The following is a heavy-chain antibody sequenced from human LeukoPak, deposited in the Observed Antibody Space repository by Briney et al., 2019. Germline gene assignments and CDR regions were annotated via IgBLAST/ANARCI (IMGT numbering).Heavy chain of an antibody. CDR2: IIPIFGTA. D-gene: IGHD3-3*01. Sequence: SVKVSCKASGGTFSSYAISWVRQALGQGLEWMGGIIPIFGTANYAQKFQGRVTITTDESTSTAYMELSSLRSEDTAVYYCATNYDFWSGYYTPFDYWGQGTLVTVSS. CDR1: GGTFSSYA. J-gene: IGHJ4*02. V-gene: IGHV1-69*05. CDR3: ATNYDFWSGYYTPFDY.